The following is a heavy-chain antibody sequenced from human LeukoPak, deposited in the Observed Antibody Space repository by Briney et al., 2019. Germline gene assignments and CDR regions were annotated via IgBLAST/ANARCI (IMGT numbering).Heavy chain of an antibody. CDR3: ARKFGYYDFWSGWYYFDY. J-gene: IGHJ4*02. Sequence: GASVKVSCKASGYTFTGYYMHWVRQAPGQGLEWMGWINPNSGGTNYAQKLQGRVTMTTDTSTSTAYMELRSLRSDDTAVYYCARKFGYYDFWSGWYYFDYWGQGTLVTVSS. CDR1: GYTFTGYY. V-gene: IGHV1-2*02. CDR2: INPNSGGT. D-gene: IGHD3-3*01.